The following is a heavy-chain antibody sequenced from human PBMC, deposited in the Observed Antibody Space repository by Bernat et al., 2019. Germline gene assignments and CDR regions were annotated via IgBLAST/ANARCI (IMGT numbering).Heavy chain of an antibody. CDR2: IYSSGIT. D-gene: IGHD2-15*01. J-gene: IGHJ1*01. CDR1: GGSMTNYY. V-gene: IGHV4-59*08. CDR3: ARLPHRGGGKSF. Sequence: QVQLQESGPGLVKPSETLSLSCSVSGGSMTNYYWSWLRQPPGKGLEWIGYIYSSGITNYSPALQSRVTISIDTSKDQFSLRLKSMTAGDTAVSFCARLPHRGGGKSFWGPG.